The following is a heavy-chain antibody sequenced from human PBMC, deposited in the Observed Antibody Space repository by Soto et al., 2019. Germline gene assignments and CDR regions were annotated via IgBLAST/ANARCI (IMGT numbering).Heavy chain of an antibody. V-gene: IGHV3-21*01. CDR2: ISSSSSYI. CDR1: GFTFSSYS. D-gene: IGHD2-2*02. J-gene: IGHJ4*02. CDR3: ARVLGYCSSTSCYTPTH. Sequence: EVQLVESGGGLVKPGGSLRLSCAASGFTFSSYSMNWVRQAPGKGLEWVSSISSSSSYIYYADSVKGRFTISRDNAKNSLCLQMTSLRAEDTAVYYCARVLGYCSSTSCYTPTHWGQGTLVTVSS.